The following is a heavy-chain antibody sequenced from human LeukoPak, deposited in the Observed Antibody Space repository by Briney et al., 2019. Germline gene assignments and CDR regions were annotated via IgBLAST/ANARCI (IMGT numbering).Heavy chain of an antibody. CDR2: VYYSGIT. Sequence: PSETLSPTCTVSGVSISSYYWSWIRQPPGKGLEWIGYVYYSGITDYNPSLKSRVTISLDTPKNQFSLKLSSVTAADTAVYYCARPMVRGINDALDIWGQGTMVTVSS. CDR1: GVSISSYY. J-gene: IGHJ3*02. V-gene: IGHV4-59*08. CDR3: ARPMVRGINDALDI. D-gene: IGHD3-10*01.